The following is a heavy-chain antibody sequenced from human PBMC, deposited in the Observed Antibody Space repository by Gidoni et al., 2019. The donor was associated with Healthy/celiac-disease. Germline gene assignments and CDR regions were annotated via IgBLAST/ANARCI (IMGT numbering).Heavy chain of an antibody. CDR3: ASGPPWWELV. V-gene: IGHV1-69*01. CDR2: IVPSFCTA. J-gene: IGHJ3*01. D-gene: IGHD1-26*01. Sequence: VQLVQSGAEVKKPGSSVKVSCKASGGTFSSYALSWVRQAPGQGLEWMGGIVPSFCTANYAQKFQGRVTITADESTSTAYIELSSLRSEDTAVYYCASGPPWWELVWGQGTMVTVSS. CDR1: GGTFSSYA.